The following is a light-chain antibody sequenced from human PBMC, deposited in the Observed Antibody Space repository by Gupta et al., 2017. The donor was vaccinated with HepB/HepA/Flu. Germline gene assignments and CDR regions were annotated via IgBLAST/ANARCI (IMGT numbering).Light chain of an antibody. Sequence: DIQMTQSPSTLSASVGDRVTITCRASQSISSWLAWYQQKPGKAPKLLIYKASSLESGVPSRFIGSGSGTEFTLTISSLQPDDFATYYCQQYNTYLCTFGQGTKLEIK. V-gene: IGKV1-5*03. CDR2: KAS. J-gene: IGKJ2*02. CDR3: QQYNTYLCT. CDR1: QSISSW.